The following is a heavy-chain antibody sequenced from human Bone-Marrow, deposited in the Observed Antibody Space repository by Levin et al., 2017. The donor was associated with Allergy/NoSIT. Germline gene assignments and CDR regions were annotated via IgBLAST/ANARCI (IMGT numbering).Heavy chain of an antibody. CDR3: ARDSIQLYGDYAYYYYGMDV. V-gene: IGHV3-74*01. D-gene: IGHD4-17*01. CDR2: INSDGSST. CDR1: GFTFSSYW. Sequence: GGSLRLSCAASGFTFSSYWMHWVRQAPGKGLVWVSRINSDGSSTSYADSVKGRFTISRDNAKNTLYLQMNSLRAEDTAVYYCARDSIQLYGDYAYYYYGMDVWGQGTTVTVSS. J-gene: IGHJ6*02.